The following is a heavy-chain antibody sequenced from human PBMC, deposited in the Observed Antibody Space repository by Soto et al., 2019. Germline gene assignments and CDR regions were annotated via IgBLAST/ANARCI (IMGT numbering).Heavy chain of an antibody. Sequence: GAPVKVSCKASGGTFSSYAISWGRQAPGQGGEWMGGIIPIFGTANYAQKFQGRVTITADESTSTAYMELSSLRSEDTAVYYCARDRGIVVVVAATPWFDPWGQGTLVTVSS. J-gene: IGHJ5*02. CDR3: ARDRGIVVVVAATPWFDP. D-gene: IGHD2-15*01. V-gene: IGHV1-69*13. CDR1: GGTFSSYA. CDR2: IIPIFGTA.